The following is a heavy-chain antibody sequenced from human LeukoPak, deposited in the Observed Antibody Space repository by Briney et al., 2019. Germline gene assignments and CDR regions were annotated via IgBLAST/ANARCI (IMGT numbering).Heavy chain of an antibody. J-gene: IGHJ5*02. CDR2: IYYSGST. CDR3: ARGLAAAEFPTVMFDP. V-gene: IGHV4-30-4*01. D-gene: IGHD6-13*01. Sequence: SETLSLTCTVSGGSITGGVSYWGWTRHPPGRGLGWFGYIYYSGSTYYNPSLKSRVTISVNTSKNQFSLKLSSVTAADTAVYYCARGLAAAEFPTVMFDPWGQGTLVTVSS. CDR1: GGSITGGVSY.